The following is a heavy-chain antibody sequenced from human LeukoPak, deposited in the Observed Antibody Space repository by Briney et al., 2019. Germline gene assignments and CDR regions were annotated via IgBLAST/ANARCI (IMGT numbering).Heavy chain of an antibody. D-gene: IGHD5-24*01. J-gene: IGHJ4*02. CDR3: ARVHERWRLKN. CDR2: ISVYNGNT. Sequence: ASVKVSCKASGYTFTSYGISWVRQAPGQGLEWMGWISVYNGNTNYAQKLQGRVTMTTDTATSTAYMEVRSLRSDDTAVYYCARVHERWRLKNWGQGTLVTVSS. CDR1: GYTFTSYG. V-gene: IGHV1-18*01.